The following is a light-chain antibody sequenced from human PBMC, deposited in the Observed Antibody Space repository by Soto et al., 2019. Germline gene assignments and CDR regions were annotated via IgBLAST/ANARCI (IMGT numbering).Light chain of an antibody. CDR3: QQYYSTPYT. CDR1: QTISTY. J-gene: IGKJ2*01. V-gene: IGKV1-39*01. Sequence: DIQMTQSPSSLSASVGDRVTISCRASQTISTYLHWYQKKPGKAPKVLIYAASSLQSGVPSRFSGSGSGTDFTLTISSLQPEDFATYYCQQYYSTPYTFGQGTKLEIK. CDR2: AAS.